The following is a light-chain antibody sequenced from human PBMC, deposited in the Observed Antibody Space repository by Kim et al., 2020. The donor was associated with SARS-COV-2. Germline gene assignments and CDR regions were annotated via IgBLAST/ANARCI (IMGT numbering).Light chain of an antibody. J-gene: IGLJ2*01. Sequence: GKTVAMSCTRRRGSIDDNYVQWYQQRPGGVPTTVIYEDDQRPSGVSDRFSGSIDNSSNSASLTISGLKTEDEADYYCQSYNRSNVVFGGGTQLTVL. CDR3: QSYNRSNVV. CDR1: RGSIDDNY. V-gene: IGLV6-57*03. CDR2: EDD.